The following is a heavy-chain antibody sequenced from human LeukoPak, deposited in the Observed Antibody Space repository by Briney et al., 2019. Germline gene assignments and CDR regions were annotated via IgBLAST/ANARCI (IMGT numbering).Heavy chain of an antibody. CDR3: ARHGQGPIAAAGTDY. CDR1: GYSFTDYW. J-gene: IGHJ4*02. V-gene: IGHV5-51*01. D-gene: IGHD6-13*01. CDR2: IYPGDSDT. Sequence: GESLKISCQGSGYSFTDYWIGWVRQMPGKGLEWMGIIYPGDSDTRYSPSFQGQVTISADKTISTAYLQWSSLKAPDTAMYHCARHGQGPIAAAGTDYWGQGTLVTVSS.